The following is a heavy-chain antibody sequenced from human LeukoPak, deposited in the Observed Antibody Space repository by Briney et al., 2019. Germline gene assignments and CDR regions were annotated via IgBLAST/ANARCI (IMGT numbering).Heavy chain of an antibody. CDR1: GITVSNYG. CDR2: ISGSGGGT. Sequence: GGSLRLSCSVSGITVSNYGMSWVRQAPGKGLEWVAGISGSGGGTKYADSVKGRFTISRDKPKNTLYLQMNSLRAEDTAVYFCAKRGVVIRVILVGFHKEAYYFDSWGQGALVTVSS. V-gene: IGHV3-23*01. J-gene: IGHJ4*02. D-gene: IGHD3-22*01. CDR3: AKRGVVIRVILVGFHKEAYYFDS.